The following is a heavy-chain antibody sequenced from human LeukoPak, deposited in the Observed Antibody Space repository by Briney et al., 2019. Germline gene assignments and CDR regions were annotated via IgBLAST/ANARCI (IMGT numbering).Heavy chain of an antibody. J-gene: IGHJ6*04. D-gene: IGHD2-15*01. CDR3: AGREPPVRATIVDHYHYSMDV. Sequence: TSETLSLTYSVSGRSQQRESLQWRWIRQPAGKGLEWIGHIYTRGTTNYNPSVKSRVTVSLDTSKNQISLKLSSVTAADTAMYYCAGREPPVRATIVDHYHYSMDVWGKGTTVTVSS. CDR1: GRSQQRESLQ. CDR2: IYTRGTT. V-gene: IGHV4-61*09.